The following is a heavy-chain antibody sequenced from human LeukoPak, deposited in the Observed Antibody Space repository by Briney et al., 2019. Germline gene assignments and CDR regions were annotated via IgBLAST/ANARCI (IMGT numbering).Heavy chain of an antibody. CDR2: IYTSGST. CDR1: GGSISSGSYY. CDR3: ARALFAGAFYGMDV. J-gene: IGHJ6*02. V-gene: IGHV4-61*02. Sequence: SQTLSLTCTVSGGSISSGSYYWSWIRQPAGKGLEWIGRIYTSGSTNYNPSLKSRVTISVDTSKNQFSLKLTSVTAADTAVYYCARALFAGAFYGMDVWGQGTTVTVSS. D-gene: IGHD3-10*01.